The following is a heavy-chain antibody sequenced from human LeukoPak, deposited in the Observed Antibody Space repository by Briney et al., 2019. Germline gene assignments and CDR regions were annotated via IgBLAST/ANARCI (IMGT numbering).Heavy chain of an antibody. V-gene: IGHV1-2*02. D-gene: IGHD6-19*01. J-gene: IGHJ5*02. CDR1: GYSFTGYY. CDR3: ARVDGSSGWYRDNWFDP. Sequence: GASVKVSCKASGYSFTGYYMHWVRQAPGQGLEWMGWIYPNTGGTTYAQNFQGRVTMTRDTSITTAYLELSRLRPDDTAVYYCARVDGSSGWYRDNWFDPWGQGTLVTVSS. CDR2: IYPNTGGT.